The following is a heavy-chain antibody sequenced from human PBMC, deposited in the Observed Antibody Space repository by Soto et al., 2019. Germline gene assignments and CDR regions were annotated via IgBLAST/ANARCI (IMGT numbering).Heavy chain of an antibody. J-gene: IGHJ3*02. V-gene: IGHV1-69*02. CDR3: ASPGYSVYDDDAVDI. Sequence: QVQLVQSGAEVKKPGSSVKVSCKASGGTLSSYTISWVRQAPGQGLEWMGRIITILGIGNTAQKFQGRVTITADKSTSTAYMELSSLRSEDTAVYYCASPGYSVYDDDAVDIRGQGTMVTSSS. CDR1: GGTLSSYT. CDR2: IITILGIG. D-gene: IGHD5-12*01.